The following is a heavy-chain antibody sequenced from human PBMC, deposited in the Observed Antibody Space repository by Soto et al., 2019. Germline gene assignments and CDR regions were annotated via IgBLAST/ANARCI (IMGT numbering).Heavy chain of an antibody. Sequence: SETLSLTCTVSGGSISSSSYYWGWIRQPPGKGLEWIGSIYYSGSTYYNPSLKSRVTISVDTSKNQFSLKLSSVTAADTAVYYCARHVYVTITLDYWGQGTLVTVSS. CDR2: IYYSGST. J-gene: IGHJ4*02. CDR1: GGSISSSSYY. CDR3: ARHVYVTITLDY. D-gene: IGHD5-12*01. V-gene: IGHV4-39*01.